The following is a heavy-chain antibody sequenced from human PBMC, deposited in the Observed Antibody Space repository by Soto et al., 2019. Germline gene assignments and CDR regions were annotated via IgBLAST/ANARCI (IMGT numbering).Heavy chain of an antibody. CDR1: GYTFTSYG. Sequence: VASVKVSCKASGYTFTSYGISWVRQAPGQGLEWMGWISAYNGNTNYAQKLQGRVTMTTDTSTSTAYMELRSLRSDDTAVYYCARDQPPYRYCSGGSCYSGPYYYGMDVWGQGTTVTVSS. CDR2: ISAYNGNT. CDR3: ARDQPPYRYCSGGSCYSGPYYYGMDV. J-gene: IGHJ6*02. D-gene: IGHD2-15*01. V-gene: IGHV1-18*01.